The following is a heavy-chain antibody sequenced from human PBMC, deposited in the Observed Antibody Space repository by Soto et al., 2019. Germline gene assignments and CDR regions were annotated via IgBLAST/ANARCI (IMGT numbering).Heavy chain of an antibody. Sequence: SETLSLTCTVSGGPTGSSSHYWGWIRQSPGTGLEWIGSIDESGDSYYNPSLKSRVTISVDTSKNQFSLKLIPVTGADSAIYYCAREGGYVDYWGQGTLVTVSS. V-gene: IGHV4-39*02. CDR1: GGPTGSSSHY. D-gene: IGHD1-1*01. J-gene: IGHJ4*02. CDR3: AREGGYVDY. CDR2: IDESGDS.